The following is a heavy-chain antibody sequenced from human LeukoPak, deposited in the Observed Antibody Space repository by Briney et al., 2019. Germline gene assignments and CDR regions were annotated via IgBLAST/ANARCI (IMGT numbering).Heavy chain of an antibody. D-gene: IGHD6-13*01. J-gene: IGHJ4*02. CDR1: GGSISSYY. CDR2: IYTSGST. V-gene: IGHV4-4*07. Sequence: SETLSLTCTVSGGSISSYYWSWIRQPAGKGLEWIGRIYTSGSTNYNPSLKSRVTISVDTSKNQFSLKLSSVTAADTAVYYCARDQQLSPLSDYWGQGTLVTVSS. CDR3: ARDQQLSPLSDY.